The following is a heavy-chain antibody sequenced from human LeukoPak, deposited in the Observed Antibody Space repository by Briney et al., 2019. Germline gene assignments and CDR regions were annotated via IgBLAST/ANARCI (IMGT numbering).Heavy chain of an antibody. D-gene: IGHD2-2*01. V-gene: IGHV5-51*01. CDR3: ARPALYCSSTVCPPYMDV. CDR2: IYPGDSDT. Sequence: GESLKISCKGSGYSFSNYWIGWVRQMPGKGLEWMGIIYPGDSDTGYSPSFQGQVTISADKSISTAYLQWGSLKASDTATYYCARPALYCSSTVCPPYMDVWGKGTTVTVSS. J-gene: IGHJ6*03. CDR1: GYSFSNYW.